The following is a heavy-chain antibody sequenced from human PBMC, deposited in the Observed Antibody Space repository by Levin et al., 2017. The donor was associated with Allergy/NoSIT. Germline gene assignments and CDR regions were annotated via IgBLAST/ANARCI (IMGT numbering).Heavy chain of an antibody. D-gene: IGHD2-8*01. Sequence: ASVKVSCKASGGTFSSYAISWVRQAPGQGLEWMGGIIPIFNTANYAQKFQGRVTITADESTSTAYMELSSLRSEDTAMYYCAGGTVGNANYFDYWGQGTLVTVSS. V-gene: IGHV1-69*13. CDR3: AGGTVGNANYFDY. CDR2: IIPIFNTA. CDR1: GGTFSSYA. J-gene: IGHJ4*02.